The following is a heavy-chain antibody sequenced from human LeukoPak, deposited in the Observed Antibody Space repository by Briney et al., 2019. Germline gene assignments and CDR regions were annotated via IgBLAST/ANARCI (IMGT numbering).Heavy chain of an antibody. CDR1: GYTFTSYY. J-gene: IGHJ3*02. Sequence: WASVKVSCKASGYTFTSYYMHWVRQAPGQGLEWMGLINPTGGSTGYAQKFQGRVAMTRDMSTSTVYMELSSLRSEDTAVYYCARVRSVVVGDTDAFDIWGQGTMVTVSS. V-gene: IGHV1-46*01. CDR3: ARVRSVVVGDTDAFDI. CDR2: INPTGGST. D-gene: IGHD1-26*01.